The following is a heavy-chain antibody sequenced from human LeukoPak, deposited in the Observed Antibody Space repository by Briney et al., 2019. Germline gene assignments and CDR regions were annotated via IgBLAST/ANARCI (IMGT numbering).Heavy chain of an antibody. CDR2: IDPNSDNI. CDR1: GYTFTDCF. D-gene: IGHD5-18*01. CDR3: ARSAYNYGYVYFDH. Sequence: GASVKVSCKASGYTFTDCFIHYVRQAPGQGLEWMGWIDPNSDNIRYSETFKDRVTMTRDTSTNTAYMELSWLRSDDTAVYYCARSAYNYGYVYFDHWGQGTLVIVSS. V-gene: IGHV1-2*02. J-gene: IGHJ4*02.